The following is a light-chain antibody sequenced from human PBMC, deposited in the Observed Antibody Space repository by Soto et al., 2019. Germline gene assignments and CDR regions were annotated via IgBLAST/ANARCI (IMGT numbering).Light chain of an antibody. J-gene: IGKJ3*01. CDR3: PKYNSAPFT. CDR2: AAS. Sequence: DIQMTQSPSSLSASVGDRVTITCRASQGISIHLAWYQQKPGKVPKLLIYAASTLQSVVPSRFSGSGSWTDFTLTILSLQPHEGATYYTPKYNSAPFTSGPETKVDI. CDR1: QGISIH. V-gene: IGKV1-27*01.